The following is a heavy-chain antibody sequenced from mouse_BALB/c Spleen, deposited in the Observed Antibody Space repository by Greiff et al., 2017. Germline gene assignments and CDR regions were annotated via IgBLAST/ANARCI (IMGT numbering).Heavy chain of an antibody. CDR3: ARHRGYPYAMDY. J-gene: IGHJ4*01. Sequence: EVKLVESGGGLVKPGGSLKLSCAASGFAFSSYDMSWVRQTPEKRLEWVAYISSGGGSTYYPDTVKGRFTISRDNAKNTLYLQMSSLKSEDTAMYYCARHRGYPYAMDYWGQGTSVTVSS. CDR2: ISSGGGST. D-gene: IGHD2-2*01. CDR1: GFAFSSYD. V-gene: IGHV5-12-1*01.